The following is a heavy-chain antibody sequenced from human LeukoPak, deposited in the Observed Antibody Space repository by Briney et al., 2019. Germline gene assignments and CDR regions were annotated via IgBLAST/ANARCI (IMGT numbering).Heavy chain of an antibody. D-gene: IGHD5-24*01. J-gene: IGHJ4*02. V-gene: IGHV3-21*01. Sequence: GGSLRLSCAASGFTFSSYSMNWVRQAPGKGLEWVSSISSSSSYIYYADSVKGRFTISRDNAKNSLYLQMNSLRAEDAAVYYCARDPLELRLTPFDYWGQGTLVTVSS. CDR3: ARDPLELRLTPFDY. CDR1: GFTFSSYS. CDR2: ISSSSSYI.